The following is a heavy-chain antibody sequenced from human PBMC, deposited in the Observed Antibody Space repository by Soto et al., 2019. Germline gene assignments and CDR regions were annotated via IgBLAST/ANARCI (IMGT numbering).Heavy chain of an antibody. CDR3: ARALWFGEPAHYYYGMDV. J-gene: IGHJ6*02. CDR2: IIPIFGTA. CDR1: GGTFSSYA. Sequence: GASVKVSCKASGGTFSSYAISWVRQAPGQGLEWMGGIIPIFGTANYAQKFQGRVTITADKSTSTAYMELSSPRSEDTAVYYCARALWFGEPAHYYYGMDVWGQGTTVTVSS. D-gene: IGHD3-10*01. V-gene: IGHV1-69*06.